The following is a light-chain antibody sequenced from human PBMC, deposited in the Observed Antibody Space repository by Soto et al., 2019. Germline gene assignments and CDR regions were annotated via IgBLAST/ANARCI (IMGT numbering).Light chain of an antibody. CDR3: QQQNGYWTWT. J-gene: IGKJ1*01. V-gene: IGKV1-5*01. Sequence: DIQMTQSPSTLSASVGDRVTIACRASQSISRWLAWYQQKPGQAPKVLIWDASSLHSGVPSRFSGSGYGTEFTPTISSLQPYDFGTYYCQQQNGYWTWTFGQGTKVEIK. CDR1: QSISRW. CDR2: DAS.